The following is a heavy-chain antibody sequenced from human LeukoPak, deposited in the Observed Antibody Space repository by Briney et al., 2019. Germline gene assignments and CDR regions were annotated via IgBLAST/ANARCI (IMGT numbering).Heavy chain of an antibody. Sequence: PGGSLRLSCAAPGFTFSSYGMSWVRQAPGKGLEWVSAISGSGGSTYYADSVKGRFTISRDNSKNTLYLQMNSLRAEDTAVYYCAKERRFGEGWALTVRVPFDYWGQGTLVTVSS. CDR3: AKERRFGEGWALTVRVPFDY. CDR2: ISGSGGST. D-gene: IGHD3-10*01. J-gene: IGHJ4*02. V-gene: IGHV3-23*01. CDR1: GFTFSSYG.